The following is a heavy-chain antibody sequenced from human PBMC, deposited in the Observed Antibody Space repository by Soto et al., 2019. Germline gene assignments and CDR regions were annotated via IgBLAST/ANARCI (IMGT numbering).Heavy chain of an antibody. CDR2: IWYDGSNK. CDR3: ARESHPFPYNWNYAHTFDY. V-gene: IGHV3-33*08. D-gene: IGHD1-7*01. J-gene: IGHJ4*02. Sequence: PGGSLRLSCAASGFNCSNYGMHWVRQAPGKGLEWVAVIWYDGSNKYYADSVKGRFTISRDNSKNTLYLQMNSLRAEDTAVYYCARESHPFPYNWNYAHTFDYWGQGTLVTVSS. CDR1: GFNCSNYG.